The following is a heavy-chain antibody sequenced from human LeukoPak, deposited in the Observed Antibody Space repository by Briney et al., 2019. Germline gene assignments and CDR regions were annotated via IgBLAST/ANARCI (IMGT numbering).Heavy chain of an antibody. CDR1: GFIFRSFW. J-gene: IGHJ4*02. CDR3: AREQSSSGSDDYFDY. CDR2: IGQDGSAK. D-gene: IGHD6-13*01. Sequence: GGSLRHSCAASGFIFRSFWMSWVRQAPGKGLEWVADIGQDGSAKNYVDSVKGRFTISRDNAKNSLYLQMNSLRAEDTAIYFCAREQSSSGSDDYFDYWGQGILVTVSS. V-gene: IGHV3-7*01.